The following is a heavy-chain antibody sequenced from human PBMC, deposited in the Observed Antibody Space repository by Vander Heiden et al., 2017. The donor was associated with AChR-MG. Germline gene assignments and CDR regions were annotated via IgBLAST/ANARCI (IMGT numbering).Heavy chain of an antibody. V-gene: IGHV3-23*01. CDR1: GFTFSSYA. Sequence: EVQLLESGGGLVQPGGSLRLSCAASGFTFSSYAMGWVRQAPGKGLEWVSAISGSGGSTYYADSVKGRFTISRDNSKNTLYLQMNSLRAEDTAVYYCANGAFIRLSGDYWGQGTLVTVSS. CDR3: ANGAFIRLSGDY. D-gene: IGHD3-10*01. J-gene: IGHJ4*02. CDR2: ISGSGGST.